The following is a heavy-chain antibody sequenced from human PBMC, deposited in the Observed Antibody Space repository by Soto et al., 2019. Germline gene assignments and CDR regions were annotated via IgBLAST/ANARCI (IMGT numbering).Heavy chain of an antibody. D-gene: IGHD2-2*01. CDR1: GGTFSRNA. CDR3: ARSTPQAGSFMQIFDD. CDR2: IIPFFDTA. J-gene: IGHJ4*02. Sequence: QVQLVQSGAEVKKAGSSVKVSCKAAGGTFSRNAISWVRQAPGQGLEWMGGIIPFFDTANYAKKFQGRVTVSADQATSTAYMELSSLTSEDTAVYYCARSTPQAGSFMQIFDDWGQGTLVTVSS. V-gene: IGHV1-69*01.